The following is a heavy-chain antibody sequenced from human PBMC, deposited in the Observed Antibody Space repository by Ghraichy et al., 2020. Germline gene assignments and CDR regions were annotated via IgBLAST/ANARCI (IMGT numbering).Heavy chain of an antibody. CDR2: IYYSGST. Sequence: SETLSLTCTVSGGSISSSSYYWGWIRQPPGKGLEWIGSIYYSGSTYYNPSLKSRVTISVDTSKNQFSLKLSSVTAADTAVYYCARLKIAAAGYNWFDPWGQGTLVTVSS. CDR3: ARLKIAAAGYNWFDP. J-gene: IGHJ5*02. D-gene: IGHD6-13*01. V-gene: IGHV4-39*07. CDR1: GGSISSSSYY.